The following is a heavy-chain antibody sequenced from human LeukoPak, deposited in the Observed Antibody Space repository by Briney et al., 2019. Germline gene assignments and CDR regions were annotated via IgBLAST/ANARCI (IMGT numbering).Heavy chain of an antibody. CDR1: GYSFTSYW. J-gene: IGHJ3*02. CDR2: IYPGDSDT. CDR3: ARQSYYDSSGYSPLSAFDI. Sequence: GASLKISFKGSGYSFTSYWIGWVRQMPGKGLEWMGIIYPGDSDTRYRPSFQGQVTISADKSISTAYLQWSSLKALDTAMYYCARQSYYDSSGYSPLSAFDIWGQGTMVTVSS. D-gene: IGHD3-22*01. V-gene: IGHV5-51*01.